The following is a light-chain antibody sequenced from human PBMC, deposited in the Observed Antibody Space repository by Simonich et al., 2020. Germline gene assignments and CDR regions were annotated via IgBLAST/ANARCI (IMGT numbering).Light chain of an antibody. J-gene: IGLJ3*02. CDR3: SSYTSSSTNWV. CDR1: SSDVGGYNY. CDR2: DVS. Sequence: QSALTQPASVSGSPGQSINISCNGTSSDVGGYNYVAWYQQHTGKAPKLMIYDVSNRPSGFSNRFSGSKSGNTASLSISGLQAEDEAYYYCSSYTSSSTNWVFGGGTKLTVL. V-gene: IGLV2-14*03.